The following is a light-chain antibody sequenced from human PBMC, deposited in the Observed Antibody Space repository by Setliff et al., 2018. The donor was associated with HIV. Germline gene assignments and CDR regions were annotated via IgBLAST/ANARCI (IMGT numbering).Light chain of an antibody. CDR2: EVN. CDR1: INNIGSYNR. Sequence: QSALTQPPSVSGSPGQSIIISCTGTINNIGSYNRVSWYQQRPGTAPKLIIFEVNKRPSGVSNRFSGSKSGSTASLAISGLQADDEGDYYCCSYAGDSALWVFAGGTKVTVL. CDR3: CSYAGDSALWV. V-gene: IGLV2-23*02. J-gene: IGLJ2*01.